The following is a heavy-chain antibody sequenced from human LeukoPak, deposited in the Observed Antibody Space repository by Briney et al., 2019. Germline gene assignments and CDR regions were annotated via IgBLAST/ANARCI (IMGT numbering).Heavy chain of an antibody. V-gene: IGHV1-69*05. CDR1: GGTFSSYA. CDR2: IIPIFGTA. Sequence: SVKVSCKASGGTFSSYAISWVRQAPGQGLEWMGGIIPIFGTANYAQKFQGRVTITTDESTSTACMELSSLRSEDTAVYYCARAQLELRLYYYYYYMDVWGKGTTVTVSS. CDR3: ARAQLELRLYYYYYYMDV. J-gene: IGHJ6*03. D-gene: IGHD1-7*01.